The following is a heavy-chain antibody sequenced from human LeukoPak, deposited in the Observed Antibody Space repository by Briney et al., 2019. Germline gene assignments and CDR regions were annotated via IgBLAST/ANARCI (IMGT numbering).Heavy chain of an antibody. D-gene: IGHD2-2*01. Sequence: GGSLRLSCAASGFTFSSYGMSWVRQAPGKGLEWVSAISGSGGSTYYADSVKGRFTISRDNSKNTLYLQMNSLRAEDTAVYYCAKDWTSVVPAALYYYYYGMDVWGQGTTVTVSS. V-gene: IGHV3-23*01. J-gene: IGHJ6*02. CDR2: ISGSGGST. CDR1: GFTFSSYG. CDR3: AKDWTSVVPAALYYYYYGMDV.